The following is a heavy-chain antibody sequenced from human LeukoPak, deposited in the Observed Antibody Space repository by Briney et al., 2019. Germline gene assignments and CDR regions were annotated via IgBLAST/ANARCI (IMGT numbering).Heavy chain of an antibody. CDR1: GFIFSNYW. J-gene: IGHJ4*02. CDR3: ARISVVSRSGPLDY. Sequence: PGGSLRLSCSASGFIFSNYWMTWVRQAPGKGLEWVSTIRSGAYTYYADSVKGRLSISRDNSKNTLYLEMNSLRAEDAAVYYCARISVVSRSGPLDYWGQGTLVTVSS. V-gene: IGHV3-23*01. D-gene: IGHD3-10*01. CDR2: IRSGAYT.